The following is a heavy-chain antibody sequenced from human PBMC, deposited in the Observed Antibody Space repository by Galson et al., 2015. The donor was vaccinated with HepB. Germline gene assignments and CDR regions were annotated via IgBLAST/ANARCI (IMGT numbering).Heavy chain of an antibody. CDR1: GFTFSSYA. V-gene: IGHV3-30-3*01. CDR3: ARDVYSSSHFDC. CDR2: ISYDGSNK. J-gene: IGHJ4*02. Sequence: SLRLSCAASGFTFSSYAMHWVRQAPGKGLEWVAVISYDGSNKYYADSVKGRFTISRDNAKNSLYLQMNSLRAEDTAVYYCARDVYSSSHFDCWGQGTLVTVSS. D-gene: IGHD6-13*01.